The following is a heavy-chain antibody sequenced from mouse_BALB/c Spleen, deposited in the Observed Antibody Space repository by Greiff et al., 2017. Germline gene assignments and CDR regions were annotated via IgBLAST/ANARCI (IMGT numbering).Heavy chain of an antibody. CDR2: IWGDGST. D-gene: IGHD2-3*01. CDR1: GFSLTGYG. CDR3: ARATPYDGYYDAMDY. Sequence: VQVVESGPGLVAPSQSLSITCTVSGFSLTGYGVNWVRQPPGKGLEWLGMIWGDGSTDYNSALKSRLSISKDNSKSQVFLKLNSLQTDDTARYYGARATPYDGYYDAMDYWGQGTSVTVSS. V-gene: IGHV2-6-7*01. J-gene: IGHJ4*01.